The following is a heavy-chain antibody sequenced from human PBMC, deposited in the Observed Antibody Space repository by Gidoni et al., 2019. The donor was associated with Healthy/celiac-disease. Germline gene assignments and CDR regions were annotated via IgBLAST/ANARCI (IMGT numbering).Heavy chain of an antibody. V-gene: IGHV4-31*03. Sequence: QVQLQESGPGLVKPSQTLSLTCTVSGGSISRGGYYWSWIRQHPGKGLEWIGYIYYSGSTYYNPSLKSRVTISVDTSKNQFALKLSSVTAADTAVYYCARDIGAYCSSTSCYMGWFDPWGQGTLVTVSS. J-gene: IGHJ5*02. CDR3: ARDIGAYCSSTSCYMGWFDP. D-gene: IGHD2-2*02. CDR1: GGSISRGGYY. CDR2: IYYSGST.